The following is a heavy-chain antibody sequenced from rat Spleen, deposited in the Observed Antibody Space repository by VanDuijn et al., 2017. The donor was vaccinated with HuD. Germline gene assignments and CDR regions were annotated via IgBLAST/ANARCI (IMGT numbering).Heavy chain of an antibody. CDR3: ASLNYGRYY. CDR2: ISNARGIT. Sequence: EVQLVESGGGLVQPGRSMKLSCAASGVTFSNYGMAWVRQAPKKGLEWVAYISNARGITYYPDSVKGRFTISRDIANSTLYLRMNSLRSEDTATYYCASLNYGRYYWGQGVMVTVSS. V-gene: IGHV5-25*01. CDR1: GVTFSNYG. D-gene: IGHD1-11*01. J-gene: IGHJ2*01.